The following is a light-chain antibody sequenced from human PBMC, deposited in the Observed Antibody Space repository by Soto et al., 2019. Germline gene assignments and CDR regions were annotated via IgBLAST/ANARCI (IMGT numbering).Light chain of an antibody. CDR2: GAS. V-gene: IGKV3-15*01. J-gene: IGKJ1*01. Sequence: EVVLRQSPATLSVSPGERATLSCRASQTVSRSLAWYQQRPGQAPRLLIYGASTRATGVSDRFSGSGSGTDFTLTISSLQSDDLAVYYCQQYDKWPRTFGQGTKVDIK. CDR3: QQYDKWPRT. CDR1: QTVSRS.